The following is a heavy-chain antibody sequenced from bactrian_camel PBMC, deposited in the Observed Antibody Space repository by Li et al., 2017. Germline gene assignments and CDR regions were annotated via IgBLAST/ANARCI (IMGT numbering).Heavy chain of an antibody. Sequence: HVQLVESGGGLVQPGGSLTIACKTSGITLSRNYISWVRQAPGKELEWLSSIYTDSGVTDYEDSVKGRFTMSRDNAKNTLYLQMNSLKSEDTALYYCATVVISFHPNYWGQGTQVTVS. D-gene: IGHD6*01. J-gene: IGHJ4*01. V-gene: IGHV3-2*01. CDR3: ATVVISFHPNY. CDR1: GITLSRNY. CDR2: IYTDSGVT.